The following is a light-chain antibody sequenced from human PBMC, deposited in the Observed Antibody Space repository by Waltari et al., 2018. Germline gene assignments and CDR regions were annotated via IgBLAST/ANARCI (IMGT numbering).Light chain of an antibody. CDR3: QQYYSNPRT. CDR1: QSILYSSNSKNY. V-gene: IGKV4-1*01. CDR2: WAS. J-gene: IGKJ2*01. Sequence: DIVMTQSPDSLAVSLGERATINCKSSQSILYSSNSKNYLAWYQHKPGQPPKMLIYWASTRQSEVPARFSGSGSGTEFTLTISSVQAEDVAIYYCQQYYSNPRTFGQGTRLEIK.